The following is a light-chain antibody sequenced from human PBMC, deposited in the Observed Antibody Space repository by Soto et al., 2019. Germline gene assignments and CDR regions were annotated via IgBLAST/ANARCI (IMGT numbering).Light chain of an antibody. CDR2: GAS. CDR3: QQYGSSPQT. J-gene: IGKJ1*01. V-gene: IGKV3-20*01. Sequence: EIVLTQSPGTLSLSPGERATLSCRASQSVSSSYLAWYQQKPGQAPRLLIYGASSRATGILDRFSGSGSGTDFTLTISRLESEDFAVYYCQQYGSSPQTFGQGTKVEVK. CDR1: QSVSSSY.